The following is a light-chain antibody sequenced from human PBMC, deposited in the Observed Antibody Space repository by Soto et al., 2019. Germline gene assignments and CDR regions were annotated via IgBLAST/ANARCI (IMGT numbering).Light chain of an antibody. J-gene: IGKJ1*01. Sequence: DIQMTQSPSTLSASVGGRVTITCRASQSISSWLAWYQQKPGKAPKLLIYTASSLESGVPSRFSGSGSGTDFTLTISSLQPDDFATYYCQQYNSYPTFGQGTKVDIK. CDR3: QQYNSYPT. CDR1: QSISSW. V-gene: IGKV1-5*03. CDR2: TAS.